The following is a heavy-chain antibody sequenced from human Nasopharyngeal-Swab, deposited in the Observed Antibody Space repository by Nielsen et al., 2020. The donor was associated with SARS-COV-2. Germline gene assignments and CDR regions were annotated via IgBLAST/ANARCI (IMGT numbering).Heavy chain of an antibody. V-gene: IGHV3-30*04. CDR3: ARGTLRLDIVVVPAVYFDY. Sequence: VRQAPGKGLEWVAVISYDGSNKYYADSVKGRFTISRDNSKNTLYLQMNSLRAEDTAVYYCARGTLRLDIVVVPAVYFDYWGQGTLVTVSS. J-gene: IGHJ4*02. CDR2: ISYDGSNK. D-gene: IGHD2-2*03.